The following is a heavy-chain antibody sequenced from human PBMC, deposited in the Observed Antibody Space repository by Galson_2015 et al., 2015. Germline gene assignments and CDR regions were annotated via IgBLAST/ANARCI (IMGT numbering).Heavy chain of an antibody. J-gene: IGHJ6*03. D-gene: IGHD5-12*01. CDR1: GFTFSSYS. CDR3: AREYGGYEWLHYYYYYYMDV. V-gene: IGHV3-21*04. CDR2: ISSSSSYI. Sequence: SLRLSCAASGFTFSSYSMNWVRQAPGKGLEWVSSISSSSSYIYYADSVKGRFTISRDNAKNSLYLQMNSLRAEDTAVYYCAREYGGYEWLHYYYYYYMDVWGKGTTVTVSS.